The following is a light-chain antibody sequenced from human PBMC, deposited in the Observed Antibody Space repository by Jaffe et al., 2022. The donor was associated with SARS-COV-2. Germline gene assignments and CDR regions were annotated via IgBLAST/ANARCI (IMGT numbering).Light chain of an antibody. CDR3: MQALQTPIT. CDR1: QSLLHVNGNNY. J-gene: IGKJ5*01. Sequence: DIVMTQSPLSLPVTPGEPASISCRSSQSLLHVNGNNYLDWYLQKPGQSPQLLINLGSNRASGVPDRFSGSGSGTDFTLKISRVEAEDVGVYYCMQALQTPITFGQGTRLEIK. CDR2: LGS. V-gene: IGKV2-28*01.